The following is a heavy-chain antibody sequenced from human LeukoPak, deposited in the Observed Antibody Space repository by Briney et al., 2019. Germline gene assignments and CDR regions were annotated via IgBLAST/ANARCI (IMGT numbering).Heavy chain of an antibody. D-gene: IGHD1-26*01. V-gene: IGHV4-4*09. Sequence: PSETLSLTCTVSGGSISSYYWSWIRQPPGKGLEWIGYIYTSGSTNYNPSLKSRVTISVDTSKNQFSLKLSSVTAADTAVYYCARHIVGATLGFDYWGQGTLDTVSS. CDR1: GGSISSYY. CDR3: ARHIVGATLGFDY. J-gene: IGHJ4*02. CDR2: IYTSGST.